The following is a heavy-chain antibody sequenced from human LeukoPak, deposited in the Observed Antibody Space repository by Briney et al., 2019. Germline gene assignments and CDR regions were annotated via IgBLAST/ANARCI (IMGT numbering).Heavy chain of an antibody. CDR1: GFAFSNYW. J-gene: IGHJ6*02. Sequence: GGPLRLSCAASGFAFSNYWMTWVRQAPGKGLEWVANIKPDGSDKYYVDSVKGRFTISRDNAKDSLYLQMNSLRGEDTAVYYCATSPRDYGDYRGYYYYGMDVWGQGTTVTVSS. V-gene: IGHV3-7*01. D-gene: IGHD4-17*01. CDR3: ATSPRDYGDYRGYYYYGMDV. CDR2: IKPDGSDK.